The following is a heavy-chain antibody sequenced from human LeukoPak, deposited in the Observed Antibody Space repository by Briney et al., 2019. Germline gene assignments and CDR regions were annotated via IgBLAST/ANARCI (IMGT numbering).Heavy chain of an antibody. V-gene: IGHV4-30-2*01. CDR2: IYHSGST. CDR3: AREGYYDFWSGYSREFNYFDY. J-gene: IGHJ4*02. CDR1: GGSISSGGYY. Sequence: PSETLSLTCTVSGGSISSGGYYWSWIRQPPGKGLEWIGYIYHSGSTYYNPSLKSRVTISVDRSKNQFSLKLSSVTAADTAVYYCAREGYYDFWSGYSREFNYFDYWGQGTLVTVSS. D-gene: IGHD3-3*01.